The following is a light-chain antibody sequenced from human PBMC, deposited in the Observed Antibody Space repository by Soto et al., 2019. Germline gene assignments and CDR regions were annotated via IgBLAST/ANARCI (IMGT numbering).Light chain of an antibody. CDR2: DVS. J-gene: IGKJ2*01. V-gene: IGKV1-5*01. Sequence: DSHMTQSPSTLSASVGDRVTINCRASQSVSNWLAWYQQKPGKAPTLLIYDVSRLETGVPSRFSGSGSGTEFTLTINSLQPEDFATYFCQQYDTYYTFGQGTKVDIK. CDR3: QQYDTYYT. CDR1: QSVSNW.